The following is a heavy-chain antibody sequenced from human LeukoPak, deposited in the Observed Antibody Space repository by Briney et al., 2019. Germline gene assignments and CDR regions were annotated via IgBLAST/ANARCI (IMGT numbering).Heavy chain of an antibody. Sequence: GSLRLSCAASGFTVSSNYMSWVRQAPGKGLEWIGSIYYSGSTYYNPSLKSRVTISVDTSKNQFSLKLSSVTAADTAVYYCARERVDDSTDYWGQGTLVTVSS. CDR2: IYYSGST. CDR1: GFTVSSNY. V-gene: IGHV4-39*07. J-gene: IGHJ4*02. CDR3: ARERVDDSTDY. D-gene: IGHD2-21*02.